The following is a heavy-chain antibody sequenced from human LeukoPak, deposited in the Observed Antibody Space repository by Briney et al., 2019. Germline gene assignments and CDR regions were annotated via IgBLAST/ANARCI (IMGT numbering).Heavy chain of an antibody. Sequence: SETLSLTCAVYGGSFSGYYWSWIRQPPGKGLEWIGEINHSGSTNYNPSLKSRVTISVDTSKNQFSLKLSSVTAADTAVYYCARDPNGGFDYWAREPWSPSPQ. J-gene: IGHJ4*02. V-gene: IGHV4-34*01. CDR3: ARDPNGGFDY. CDR2: INHSGST. CDR1: GGSFSGYY. D-gene: IGHD3-10*01.